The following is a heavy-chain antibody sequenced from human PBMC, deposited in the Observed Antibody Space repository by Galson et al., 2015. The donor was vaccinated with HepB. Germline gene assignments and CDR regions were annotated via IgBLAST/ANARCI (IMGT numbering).Heavy chain of an antibody. D-gene: IGHD1-26*01. V-gene: IGHV1-69*04. J-gene: IGHJ2*01. Sequence: SVKVSCKASGGTFSSYTISWVRQAPGQGLEWMGRIIPILGIANYAQKFQGRVTITADKSTSTAYMELSSLRSEDTAVYYCARDGPSGSYLPYWYFDLWGRGTLVTVSS. CDR1: GGTFSSYT. CDR3: ARDGPSGSYLPYWYFDL. CDR2: IIPILGIA.